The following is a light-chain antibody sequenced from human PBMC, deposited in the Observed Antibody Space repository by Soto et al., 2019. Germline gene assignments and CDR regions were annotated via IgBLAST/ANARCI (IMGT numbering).Light chain of an antibody. V-gene: IGLV2-14*01. CDR2: EVT. Sequence: QSALTQPASVSGSPGQSITISCTGTSSDVGGYDYVSWYQQHPGKAPKLMIFEVTNRPSGVSNRFSGSKSGNTASLTISGRRAEDDADYYCSSFRSTSTLPYVFGTGTKLTVL. CDR1: SSDVGGYDY. CDR3: SSFRSTSTLPYV. J-gene: IGLJ1*01.